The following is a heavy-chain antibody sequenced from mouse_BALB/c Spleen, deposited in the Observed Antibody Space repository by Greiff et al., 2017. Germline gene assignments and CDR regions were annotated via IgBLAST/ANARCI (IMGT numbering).Heavy chain of an antibody. D-gene: IGHD2-3*01. CDR1: GFTFSSYA. J-gene: IGHJ4*01. CDR3: ARLDGYYVGAMDY. CDR2: ISSGGSYT. V-gene: IGHV5-9-3*01. Sequence: EVKVEESGGGLVKPGGSLKLSCAASGFTFSSYAMSWVRQTPEKRLAWVATISSGGSYTYYPDSVKGRFTISRDNAKNTLYLQMSSLRSEDTAMYYCARLDGYYVGAMDYWGQGTSVTVSS.